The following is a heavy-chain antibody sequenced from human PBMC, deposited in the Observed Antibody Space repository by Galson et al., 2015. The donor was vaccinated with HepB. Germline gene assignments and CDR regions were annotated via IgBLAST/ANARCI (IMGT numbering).Heavy chain of an antibody. J-gene: IGHJ2*01. D-gene: IGHD3-10*01. CDR3: ARGYGSGSYYTPDWYFDL. V-gene: IGHV3-53*04. CDR1: GFTVSSNY. Sequence: LRLSCAASGFTVSSNYMSWVRQAPGKGLEWVSVIYSGGSTYYADSVKGRFTISRHNSKNTLYLQMNSLRAEDTAVYYCARGYGSGSYYTPDWYFDLWGRGTLVTVSS. CDR2: IYSGGST.